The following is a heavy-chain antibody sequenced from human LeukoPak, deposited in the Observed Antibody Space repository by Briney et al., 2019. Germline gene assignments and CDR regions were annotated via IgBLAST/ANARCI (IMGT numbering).Heavy chain of an antibody. J-gene: IGHJ4*02. CDR3: ATGGVGVTPEFDY. CDR1: GYTFTNYD. Sequence: ASVKVSCKASGYTFTNYDINWVRQATGQGLEWMGWMNPNSGNTGSAQKFQGRVSMTRNTSISTAYMELSSLRSEDTAVYYCATGGVGVTPEFDYWGQGTLVTVSS. V-gene: IGHV1-8*01. D-gene: IGHD1-26*01. CDR2: MNPNSGNT.